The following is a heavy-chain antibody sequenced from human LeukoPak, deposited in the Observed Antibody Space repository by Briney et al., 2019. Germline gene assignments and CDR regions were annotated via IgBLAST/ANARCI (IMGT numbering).Heavy chain of an antibody. D-gene: IGHD4-17*01. J-gene: IGHJ4*02. CDR1: GGSISSGGYY. CDR2: IYYSGST. V-gene: IGHV4-31*03. Sequence: PSETLSLTCTVSGGSISSGGYYWSWIRQHPGKGLEWIGYIYYSGSTYYNPSLKSRVTISVDTSKNQFSLKLSSVTAADTAVYYCARFIRRGAYGDYGYYFDYWGQGTLVTVSP. CDR3: ARFIRRGAYGDYGYYFDY.